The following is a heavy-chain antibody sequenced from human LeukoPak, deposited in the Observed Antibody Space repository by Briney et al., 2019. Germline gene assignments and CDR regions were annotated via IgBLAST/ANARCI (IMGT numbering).Heavy chain of an antibody. CDR2: ISYDGSNK. V-gene: IGHV3-30*18. Sequence: PGGSLRLSCAASGFTFSSYGMHWVRQAPGKGLEWVAVISYDGSNKYYADSVKGRFTISRDNSKNTLYLQMNSLRAEDTAVYYCAKDLNYYDSSGHAFDYWGQGTLVTVSS. D-gene: IGHD3-22*01. CDR1: GFTFSSYG. CDR3: AKDLNYYDSSGHAFDY. J-gene: IGHJ4*02.